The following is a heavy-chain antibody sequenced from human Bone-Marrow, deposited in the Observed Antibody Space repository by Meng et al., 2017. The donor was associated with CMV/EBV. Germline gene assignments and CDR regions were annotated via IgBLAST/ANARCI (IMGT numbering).Heavy chain of an antibody. Sequence: GESLKISCAASGFTFSNYAMHWVRQAPGKGLEWVTVMSYDGNYKYYADSVKGRFTISRDISSNTLYLQMNSLRTEDTAVHYCARHGYYDSSGYGGYFDYWGQGTLVTVSS. CDR1: GFTFSNYA. V-gene: IGHV3-30-3*01. CDR2: MSYDGNYK. D-gene: IGHD3-22*01. CDR3: ARHGYYDSSGYGGYFDY. J-gene: IGHJ4*02.